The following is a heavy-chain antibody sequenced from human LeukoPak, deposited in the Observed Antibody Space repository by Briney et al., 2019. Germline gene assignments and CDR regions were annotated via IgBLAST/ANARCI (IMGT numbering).Heavy chain of an antibody. CDR1: GFTFSSYW. Sequence: PGGSLRLSCAASGFTFSSYWMSWVRQAPGTGLEWVANIKQDGSEKYYVDSVKGRFTISRNNAKNSLYLQMNSLRAEDTAVYYCARGPDLYCSSTSCYSPSNYYYYMDVWGKGTTVTVSS. V-gene: IGHV3-7*01. CDR2: IKQDGSEK. CDR3: ARGPDLYCSSTSCYSPSNYYYYMDV. D-gene: IGHD2-2*01. J-gene: IGHJ6*03.